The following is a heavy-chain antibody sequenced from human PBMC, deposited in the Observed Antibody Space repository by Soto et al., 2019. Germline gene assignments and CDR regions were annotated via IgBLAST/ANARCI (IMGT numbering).Heavy chain of an antibody. CDR1: GFSLSTSGMC. V-gene: IGHV2-70*11. Sequence: SGPTLVNPTQTLTLTCTFSGFSLSTSGMCVSWIRQPPGKALEWLARIDWDDDKYYSTSLKTRLTISKDTSKNQVVLTMTNMDPVDTATYYCARIRWHSSSCNMRYGMDVWGQGTTVTVSS. J-gene: IGHJ6*02. D-gene: IGHD6-13*01. CDR2: IDWDDDK. CDR3: ARIRWHSSSCNMRYGMDV.